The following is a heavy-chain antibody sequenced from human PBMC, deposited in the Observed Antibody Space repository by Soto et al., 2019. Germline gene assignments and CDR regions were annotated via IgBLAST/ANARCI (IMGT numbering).Heavy chain of an antibody. CDR3: AAADGGWKLALDV. V-gene: IGHV1-58*01. Sequence: SVKVSCKASEFTFTSSTVQWVRQARGQRLEWIGWIVVGSGNTNYAQKFQERVTITRDMSTSTAYMELSSLRSEDTAVYYCAAADGGWKLALDVWGQGXTVTVYS. CDR2: IVVGSGNT. J-gene: IGHJ6*02. D-gene: IGHD3-16*01. CDR1: EFTFTSST.